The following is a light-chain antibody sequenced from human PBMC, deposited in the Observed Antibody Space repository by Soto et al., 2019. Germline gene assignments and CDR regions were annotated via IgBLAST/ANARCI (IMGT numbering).Light chain of an antibody. CDR2: GAS. V-gene: IGKV3-20*01. CDR3: QQYGKLPIT. CDR1: QSVTSSY. J-gene: IGKJ5*01. Sequence: EIVLTQSPGTLSLSPEERATLSCRASQSVTSSYLTCYQQKPGQAPRLLIYGASTRAAGIPDRFSGSGSGTDFTHTISSLEPEDFAVYYCQQYGKLPITFGQGTRLEIK.